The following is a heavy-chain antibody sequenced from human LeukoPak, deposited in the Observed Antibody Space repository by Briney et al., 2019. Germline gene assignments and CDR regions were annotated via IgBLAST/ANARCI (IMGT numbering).Heavy chain of an antibody. V-gene: IGHV3-33*01. CDR1: GFAFSTYA. CDR3: ARVQYGSGSYPYTFDY. D-gene: IGHD3-10*01. CDR2: IWYDGSNK. Sequence: GGSLRLSCAASGFAFSTYAMYWVRQAPGKGLEWVTVIWYDGSNKYYADSVKGRFTISRDNAKNSLYLQMNSLRAEDTAVYYCARVQYGSGSYPYTFDYWGQGTLVTVSS. J-gene: IGHJ4*02.